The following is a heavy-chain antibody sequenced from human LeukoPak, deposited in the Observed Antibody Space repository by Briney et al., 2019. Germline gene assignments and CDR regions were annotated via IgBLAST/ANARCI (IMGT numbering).Heavy chain of an antibody. J-gene: IGHJ4*02. CDR2: IYYSGST. CDR3: ARQGEWELLYYFDY. D-gene: IGHD1-26*01. CDR1: GDSISSYY. Sequence: PSETLSLTCTVSGDSISSYYWSWIRQPPGKGLEWIGYIYYSGSTNYNPSLKSRLTISVDTSKNQFSLKLTSVTAADTAVYYCARQGEWELLYYFDYWGQGTLVTVSS. V-gene: IGHV4-59*08.